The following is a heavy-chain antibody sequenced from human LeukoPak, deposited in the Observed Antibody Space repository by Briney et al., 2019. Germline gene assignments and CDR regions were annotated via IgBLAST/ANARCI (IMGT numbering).Heavy chain of an antibody. D-gene: IGHD1-26*01. CDR3: ARGQSWAFDF. Sequence: GGSLRLSCAASGFTFRTYWMSWVRQAPGKGLQWVVNIKPDGSEKYSVDSVKGRFTISRDNAKNSVDLQMNSLRVEDTAVYYCARGQSWAFDFWGQGTLVTVSS. J-gene: IGHJ4*02. V-gene: IGHV3-7*05. CDR1: GFTFRTYW. CDR2: IKPDGSEK.